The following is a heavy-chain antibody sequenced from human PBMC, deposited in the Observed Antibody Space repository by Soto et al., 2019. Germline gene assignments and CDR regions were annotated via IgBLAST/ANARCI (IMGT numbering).Heavy chain of an antibody. CDR1: GFTFSSYG. V-gene: IGHV3-30*18. Sequence: QVQLVESGGGVVQPGRSLRLSCAASGFTFSSYGMHWVRQAPGKGLEWVAVISYDGSNKYYADSVKGRFTISRDNSKNTLYLQMNSLRAEDTAVYYCAKDRGSGEWLRSCDYWGQGTLVTVSS. CDR3: AKDRGSGEWLRSCDY. D-gene: IGHD5-12*01. CDR2: ISYDGSNK. J-gene: IGHJ4*02.